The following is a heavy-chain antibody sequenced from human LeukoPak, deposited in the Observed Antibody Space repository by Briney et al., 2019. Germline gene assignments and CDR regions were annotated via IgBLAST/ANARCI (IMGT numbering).Heavy chain of an antibody. Sequence: GGSLRLSCAASGFTFSSYWMHWVRQAPGKGLVWVSRINGDGSSTNYADSVKGRFTISRDNAKNTLYLQMNSLRAEDTAVYYCARSPGQCSGGSCATGYWGQGTQVTVSS. V-gene: IGHV3-74*01. CDR3: ARSPGQCSGGSCATGY. D-gene: IGHD2-15*01. J-gene: IGHJ4*02. CDR2: INGDGSST. CDR1: GFTFSSYW.